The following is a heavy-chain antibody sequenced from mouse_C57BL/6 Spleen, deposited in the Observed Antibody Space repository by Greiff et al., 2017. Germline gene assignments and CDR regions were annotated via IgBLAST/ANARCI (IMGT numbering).Heavy chain of an antibody. D-gene: IGHD4-1*01. J-gene: IGHJ2*01. CDR3: ARDELGRDYFDY. V-gene: IGHV3-6*01. Sequence: ESGPGLVKPSQSLSLTCSVTGYSITSGYYWNWIRQFPGNNLEWMGYISYDGSNNYNPSLKNRISITRDTSKNQFFLKLNSVTTEDTATYYCARDELGRDYFDYWGQGTTLTVSS. CDR2: ISYDGSN. CDR1: GYSITSGYY.